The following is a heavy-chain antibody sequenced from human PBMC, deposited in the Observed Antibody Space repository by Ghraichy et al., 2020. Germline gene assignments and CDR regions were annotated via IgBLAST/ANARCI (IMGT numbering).Heavy chain of an antibody. V-gene: IGHV3-33*01. D-gene: IGHD3-22*01. CDR2: ICYDGGNK. CDR3: ASGGYNYYDSSGYYSSLDY. J-gene: IGHJ4*02. Sequence: GGSLRLSCAASGFTFSSYGMHWVRQAPGKGMEWVADICYDGGNKHYADSVKGRLTISKDHSKNTLHLQMNSLRAEDTAVYYCASGGYNYYDSSGYYSSLDYWGQGTLVTVSS. CDR1: GFTFSSYG.